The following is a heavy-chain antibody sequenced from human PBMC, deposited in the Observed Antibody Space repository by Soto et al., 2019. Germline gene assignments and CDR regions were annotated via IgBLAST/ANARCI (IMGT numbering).Heavy chain of an antibody. CDR3: AKYSASGSPIRNFDY. D-gene: IGHD3-10*01. CDR2: ISGSGGST. V-gene: IGHV3-23*01. CDR1: GFTFSSYA. J-gene: IGHJ4*02. Sequence: GGSLRLSCAASGFTFSSYAMSWVRQAPGKGLEWVSAISGSGGSTYYADSVKGRFTISRDNSKNTLYLQMNSLRAEDTAVYYCAKYSASGSPIRNFDYWGQGTLVTVPS.